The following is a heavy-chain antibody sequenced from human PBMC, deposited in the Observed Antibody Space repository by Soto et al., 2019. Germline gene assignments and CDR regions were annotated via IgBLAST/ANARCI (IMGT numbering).Heavy chain of an antibody. V-gene: IGHV1-69*13. Sequence: ASVKVSCKASGYTFTSYAMHWVRQAPGQRLEWMGGIIPIFGTANYAQKFQGRVTITADESTSTAYMELSSLRSEDTAVYYSARSHHGLVGATPSDYYYGMDVWGQGTTVTVSS. CDR3: ARSHHGLVGATPSDYYYGMDV. CDR1: GYTFTSYA. J-gene: IGHJ6*02. D-gene: IGHD1-26*01. CDR2: IIPIFGTA.